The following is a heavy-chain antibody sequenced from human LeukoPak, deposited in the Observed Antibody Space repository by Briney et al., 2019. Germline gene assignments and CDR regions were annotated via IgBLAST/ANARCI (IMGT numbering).Heavy chain of an antibody. CDR3: ARVHYGSGSYPRSAAYYYYYGMDV. CDR2: ISSSSSYI. V-gene: IGHV3-21*01. CDR1: GFTFSSYS. D-gene: IGHD3-10*01. J-gene: IGHJ6*04. Sequence: GGSLRLSCAASGFTFSSYSMNWVRQAPGQGLEWVSSISSSSSYIYYADSVKGRFTISRDNAKNSLYLQMNSLRAEDTAVYYCARVHYGSGSYPRSAAYYYYYGMDVWGKGTTVSVSS.